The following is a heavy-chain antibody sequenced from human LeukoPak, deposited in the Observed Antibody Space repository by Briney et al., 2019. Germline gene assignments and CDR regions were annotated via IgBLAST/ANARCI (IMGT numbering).Heavy chain of an antibody. J-gene: IGHJ4*02. D-gene: IGHD3-9*01. CDR2: IYYSGST. Sequence: SETLSLTCTVSGGSVSSGSYYWSWIRQPPGKGLEWIGYIYYSGSTNYNPSLKSRVTISVDTSKNQFSLKLSSVTAADTAVYYCARGGVLRYFDWLLWEYWGQGTLVTVSS. V-gene: IGHV4-61*01. CDR3: ARGGVLRYFDWLLWEY. CDR1: GGSVSSGSYY.